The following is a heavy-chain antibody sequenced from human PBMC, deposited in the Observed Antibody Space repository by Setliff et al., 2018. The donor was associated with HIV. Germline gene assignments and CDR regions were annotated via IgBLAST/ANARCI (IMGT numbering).Heavy chain of an antibody. Sequence: SETLSLTCTVSGGSISSSSYYWGWIRQPPGKGLEWIGSIYYSGSTYYNPSLKSRVTISVDTSKNQFSLKLSSVTAADTVVYYCARLWFGELLYDYWGQGTLVTVSS. D-gene: IGHD3-10*01. CDR1: GGSISSSSYY. CDR3: ARLWFGELLYDY. CDR2: IYYSGST. V-gene: IGHV4-39*07. J-gene: IGHJ4*02.